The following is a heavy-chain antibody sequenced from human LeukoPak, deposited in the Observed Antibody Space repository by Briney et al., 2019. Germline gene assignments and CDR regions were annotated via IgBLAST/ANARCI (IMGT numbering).Heavy chain of an antibody. V-gene: IGHV3-74*01. CDR2: INSDGSST. J-gene: IGHJ4*02. Sequence: AGGSLRLSCAASGFTFSGYWMHWVRQAPGKGLVWVSRINSDGSSTSYADSVKGRFTISRDNAKNTLYLQMNSLRAEDTAVYYCAREFSSPYGDNAFDYWGQGTLVTVSS. CDR3: AREFSSPYGDNAFDY. D-gene: IGHD4-17*01. CDR1: GFTFSGYW.